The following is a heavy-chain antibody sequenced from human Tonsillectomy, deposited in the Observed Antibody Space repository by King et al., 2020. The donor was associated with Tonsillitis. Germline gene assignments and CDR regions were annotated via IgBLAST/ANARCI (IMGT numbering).Heavy chain of an antibody. CDR2: IYYSGST. Sequence: QLQESGPGLVKPSETLSLTCTVSGGSISSYYWSWLRQPPGKGLEWIGYIYYSGSTNYNPSLKSRVTISVDTSKNQFSLKLSSVTAADTAVYYCASHGSQPYWGQGTLVTVSS. V-gene: IGHV4-59*01. CDR1: GGSISSYY. D-gene: IGHD6-25*01. CDR3: ASHGSQPY. J-gene: IGHJ4*02.